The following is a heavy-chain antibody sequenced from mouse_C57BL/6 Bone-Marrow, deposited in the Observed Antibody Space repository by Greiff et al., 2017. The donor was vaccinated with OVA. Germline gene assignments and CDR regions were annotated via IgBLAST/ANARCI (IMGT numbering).Heavy chain of an antibody. CDR1: GYTFTSYW. J-gene: IGHJ3*01. V-gene: IGHV1-55*01. Sequence: VQLQQSGAELVKPGASVKMSCKASGYTFTSYWITWVKQRPGQGLEWIGDIYPGSGSTNYNEKFKSKATLTVDTSSSTAYMQLSILTSEDSSFFFCARVYSCSPAWFAYWGPGTLVTVSA. CDR3: ARVYSCSPAWFAY. CDR2: IYPGSGST. D-gene: IGHD2-3*01.